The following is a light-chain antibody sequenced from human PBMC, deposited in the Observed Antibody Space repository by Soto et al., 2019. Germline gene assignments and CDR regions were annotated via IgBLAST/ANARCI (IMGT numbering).Light chain of an antibody. Sequence: EFVLTQSPGTLSLSPGERATVSCRASHRVSGNSLAWYQQKPGQPPRLLIYGTSRRATGVPDRFSASGSGTDFTLNISRLEAGDFAVYYCQQYGLLPPCTFGQGTRLEI. CDR2: GTS. J-gene: IGKJ5*01. CDR3: QQYGLLPPCT. CDR1: HRVSGNS. V-gene: IGKV3-20*01.